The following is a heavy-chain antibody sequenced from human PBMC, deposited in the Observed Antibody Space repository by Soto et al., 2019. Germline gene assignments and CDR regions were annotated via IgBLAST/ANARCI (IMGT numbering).Heavy chain of an antibody. CDR3: AKIESRFFYDSTGYYPFDY. CDR1: GFTFSSYG. V-gene: IGHV3-23*01. J-gene: IGHJ4*02. Sequence: PGGSLRLSCAASGFTFSSYGMNWVRQAPGKGLEWVSALSGSGVSTYYADSVMGRFTISRDNSKNTVYLQMNSLRAEDTAVYYCAKIESRFFYDSTGYYPFDYWGQGTLVTVSS. D-gene: IGHD3-22*01. CDR2: LSGSGVST.